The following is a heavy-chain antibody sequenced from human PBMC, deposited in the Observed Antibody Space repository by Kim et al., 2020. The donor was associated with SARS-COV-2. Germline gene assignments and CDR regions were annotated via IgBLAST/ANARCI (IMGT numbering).Heavy chain of an antibody. CDR1: GFTFSSYS. CDR3: ARVGGHGLQFTAGAFDI. D-gene: IGHD5-12*01. V-gene: IGHV3-48*04. Sequence: GGSLRLSCAASGFTFSSYSMNWVRQAPGKGLEWVSYISSSSSSISYADSVKGRFTISRDNAKNSLYLQMTSLRVADTAAYYCARVGGHGLQFTAGAFDI. J-gene: IGHJ3*02. CDR2: ISSSSSSI.